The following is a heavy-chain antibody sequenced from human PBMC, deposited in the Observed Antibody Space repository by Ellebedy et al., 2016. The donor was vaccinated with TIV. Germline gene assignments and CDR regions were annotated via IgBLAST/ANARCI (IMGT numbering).Heavy chain of an antibody. V-gene: IGHV3-20*01. CDR3: ARGSIGGSWYFDL. D-gene: IGHD6-6*01. CDR2: INWNGGST. CDR1: GFTFDDYG. Sequence: GESLKISCAASGFTFDDYGMSWVRQAPGKGLEWVAGINWNGGSTAYADSVRGRFPISRDNAKNYLYLQMSRLRPEDTALYHCARGSIGGSWYFDLWGRGTLVTVSS. J-gene: IGHJ2*01.